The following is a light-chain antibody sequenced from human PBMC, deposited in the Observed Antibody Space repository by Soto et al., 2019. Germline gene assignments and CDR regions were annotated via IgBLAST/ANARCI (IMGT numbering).Light chain of an antibody. CDR1: SSNIGAGYD. V-gene: IGLV1-40*01. CDR2: GNS. J-gene: IGLJ3*02. Sequence: QSVLTKPPSVSGAPGQRVTISCTGSSSNIGAGYDVHWYQQLPGTAPKLLIYGNSNRPSGVPDRFSGSKSGTSASLAITGLHAEDEADYYCQSYDSSLSGWVFGGGTQLTVL. CDR3: QSYDSSLSGWV.